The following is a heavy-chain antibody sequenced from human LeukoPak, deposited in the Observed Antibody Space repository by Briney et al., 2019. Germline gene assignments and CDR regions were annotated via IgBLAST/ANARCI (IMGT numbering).Heavy chain of an antibody. V-gene: IGHV4-59*11. J-gene: IGHJ5*02. D-gene: IGHD3-16*01. CDR3: ARVVSHSWFDT. CDR1: GDSISSHY. CDR2: MYYSGST. Sequence: SETLSLACTVSGDSISSHYWSWIRQPPGKGLKWIGYMYYSGSTTYNPSLESRVTVSLDTSKNQFSLNVTSVTAADTAVYYCARVVSHSWFDTWGQGILVTVSS.